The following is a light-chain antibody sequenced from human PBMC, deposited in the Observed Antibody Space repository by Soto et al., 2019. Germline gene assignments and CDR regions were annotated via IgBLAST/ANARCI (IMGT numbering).Light chain of an antibody. V-gene: IGKV4-1*01. Sequence: DIVMTQSPDSLAVSLGERATINCKSSQSVLYSSNNKNYLAWYQQKPGQPPKMLIYCASTRESGVPDRLSGSGSGTDVSLTISSMQAEDVAVYYCQQYYSKPRYTFGQGTKLEIK. J-gene: IGKJ2*01. CDR2: CAS. CDR1: QSVLYSSNNKNY. CDR3: QQYYSKPRYT.